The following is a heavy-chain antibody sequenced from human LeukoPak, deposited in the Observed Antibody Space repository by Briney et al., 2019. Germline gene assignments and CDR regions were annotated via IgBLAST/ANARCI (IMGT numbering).Heavy chain of an antibody. CDR3: AKGYYGSGSYGWFDY. V-gene: IGHV3-23*01. D-gene: IGHD3-10*01. J-gene: IGHJ4*02. Sequence: GGSLRLSCAASGFTFSSYGMSWVRQAPGKGLEWVSAISGSGDRTYYADSVKGRFTISRDNSKNTLFLHMNSLRAEDTAVYSCAKGYYGSGSYGWFDYWGQGTLVTVSS. CDR2: ISGSGDRT. CDR1: GFTFSSYG.